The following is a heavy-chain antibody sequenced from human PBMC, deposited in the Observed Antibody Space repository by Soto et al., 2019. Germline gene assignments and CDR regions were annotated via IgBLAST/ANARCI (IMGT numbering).Heavy chain of an antibody. Sequence: PSETLSLTCAVYGGSFSGYYWSWIRQPPGKGLEWIGEINHSGSTNYNPSLKSRVTISVDTSKNQFSLKLSSVTAADTAVYYCARGRYYYGSGSYKRARLFDYWGQGTLVTVSS. CDR3: ARGRYYYGSGSYKRARLFDY. CDR2: INHSGST. J-gene: IGHJ4*02. D-gene: IGHD3-10*01. V-gene: IGHV4-34*01. CDR1: GGSFSGYY.